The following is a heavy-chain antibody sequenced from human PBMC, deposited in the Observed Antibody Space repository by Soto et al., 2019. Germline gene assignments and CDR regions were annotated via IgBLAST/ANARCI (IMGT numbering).Heavy chain of an antibody. CDR3: AREVHGYCSSPSCLPVNAFDI. V-gene: IGHV1-69*13. D-gene: IGHD2-2*03. CDR1: GGTFSSYA. Sequence: SAKVSCKASGGTFSSYAISWVRQAPGQGLEWMGGIIPIFGTANYAQKFQGRVTITADESTSTAYMELSSLRSEDTAVYYCAREVHGYCSSPSCLPVNAFDIWGQGTKVTVSS. CDR2: IIPIFGTA. J-gene: IGHJ3*02.